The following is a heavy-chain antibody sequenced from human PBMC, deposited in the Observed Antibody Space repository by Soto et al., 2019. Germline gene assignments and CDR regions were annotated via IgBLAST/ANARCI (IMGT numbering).Heavy chain of an antibody. CDR2: ISYDGSNK. J-gene: IGHJ4*02. D-gene: IGHD3-10*02. Sequence: GGSLRLSCAASGFTFSSYAMHWVRQAPGKGLEWVAVISYDGSNKYYADSVKGRFTISRDNSKNTLYLQMNSLRAEDTAVYYCARGGVFGEYSFDYWGQGTLVTVSS. V-gene: IGHV3-30*04. CDR1: GFTFSSYA. CDR3: ARGGVFGEYSFDY.